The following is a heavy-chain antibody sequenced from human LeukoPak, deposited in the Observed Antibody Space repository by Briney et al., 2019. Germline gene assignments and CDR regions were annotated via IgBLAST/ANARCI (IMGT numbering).Heavy chain of an antibody. J-gene: IGHJ1*01. CDR1: GASLFNYY. Sequence: SETLSLTCNVSGASLFNYYWSWIRQAPGKGLEWIGYVHHSGRTKSNPSLGSRVTMSVDTFTSQLSLNLTSVTTADTAVYFCARDLRAKYWGQGTLVFVSS. CDR3: ARDLRAKY. V-gene: IGHV4-59*01. D-gene: IGHD4/OR15-4a*01. CDR2: VHHSGRT.